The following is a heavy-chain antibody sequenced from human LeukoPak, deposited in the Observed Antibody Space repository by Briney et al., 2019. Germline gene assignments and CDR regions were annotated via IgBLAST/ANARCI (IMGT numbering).Heavy chain of an antibody. CDR1: GLAFTNAW. Sequence: GGSLRLSCAASGLAFTNAWLNWVRQAPGKGLEWVSAISGSGGSTYYADSVKGRFTISRDNSENTLYLQMNSLRAEDTAVYYCAKAVTEWELIDYWGQGTLVTVSS. J-gene: IGHJ4*02. V-gene: IGHV3-23*01. D-gene: IGHD1-26*01. CDR3: AKAVTEWELIDY. CDR2: ISGSGGST.